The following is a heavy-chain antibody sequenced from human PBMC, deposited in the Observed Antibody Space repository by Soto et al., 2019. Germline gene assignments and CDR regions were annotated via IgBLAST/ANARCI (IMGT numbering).Heavy chain of an antibody. D-gene: IGHD1-26*01. J-gene: IGHJ3*01. CDR1: GFTFSYYW. Sequence: EVQLLESGGGLVQPGASLRLSCAASGFTFSYYWMHWVRQAPGMGLVWVSRIHSDGSSTTYADSVKGRFTISRDNARNTPYLQMNSLRAEDTAVYYCARGDRGAFDLWGQGTLLTVSS. V-gene: IGHV3-74*01. CDR2: IHSDGSST. CDR3: ARGDRGAFDL.